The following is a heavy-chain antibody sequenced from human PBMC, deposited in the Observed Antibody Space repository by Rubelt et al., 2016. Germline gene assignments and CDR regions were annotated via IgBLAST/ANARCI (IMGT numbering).Heavy chain of an antibody. CDR2: INHSGST. CDR1: GGSFSGYY. J-gene: IGHJ4*02. D-gene: IGHD3-22*01. V-gene: IGHV4-34*01. CDR3: ARGKEGLGVTMMDY. Sequence: QVQLQQWGAGLLKPSETLSLTCAVYGGSFSGYYWSWIRQPPGKGLEWIGEINHSGSTNYNPSLKSRVTISVDTSKNQFSRKRSSVTAADTAVYYCARGKEGLGVTMMDYWGQGTLVTVSS.